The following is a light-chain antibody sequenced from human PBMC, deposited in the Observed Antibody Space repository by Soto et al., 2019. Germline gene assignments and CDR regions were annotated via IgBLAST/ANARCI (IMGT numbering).Light chain of an antibody. Sequence: EIVFTQSPATLSLSPGERATLSCRASQSVSSYLAWYQQKPGQAPRLLIYDASNRATGIPARFSGSGSGTDFTHTISSLEPEDFAVYYCQQRSNWPPITFGQGTRLEIK. CDR1: QSVSSY. CDR3: QQRSNWPPIT. CDR2: DAS. J-gene: IGKJ5*01. V-gene: IGKV3-11*01.